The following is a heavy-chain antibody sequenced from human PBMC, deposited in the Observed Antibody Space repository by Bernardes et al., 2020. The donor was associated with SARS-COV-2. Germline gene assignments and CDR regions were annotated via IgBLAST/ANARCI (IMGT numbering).Heavy chain of an antibody. V-gene: IGHV3-9*01. CDR3: AAGDGY. Sequence: GRSLRVSCAASGFTFDDYAMHWVRQAPGKGLEWVSGISWNSGSIGYADSVKGRFTISRDNAKNSLYLQMNSLRAEDTALYYCAAGDGYWGQGTLVTVSS. J-gene: IGHJ4*02. D-gene: IGHD3-10*01. CDR2: ISWNSGSI. CDR1: GFTFDDYA.